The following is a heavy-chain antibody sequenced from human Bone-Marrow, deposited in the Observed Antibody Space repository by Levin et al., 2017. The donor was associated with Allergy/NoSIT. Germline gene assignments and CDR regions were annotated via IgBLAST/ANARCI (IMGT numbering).Heavy chain of an antibody. CDR3: ARTTGDSSGCNQFDP. CDR2: IDWEEDV. V-gene: IGHV2-70*13. Sequence: RKSGPTLVKPTETLTLTCSFSGFSLTTAGMCVSWVRQPPGKALEWLALIDWEEDVYYNTSLHTRLTISKDNSKDQVVLTMTNVDPVDTGTYFCARTTGDSSGCNQFDPWGQGTLVIVSS. D-gene: IGHD6-19*01. J-gene: IGHJ5*02. CDR1: GFSLTTAGMC.